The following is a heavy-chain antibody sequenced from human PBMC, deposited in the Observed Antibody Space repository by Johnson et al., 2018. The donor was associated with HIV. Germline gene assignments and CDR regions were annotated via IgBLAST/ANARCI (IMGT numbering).Heavy chain of an antibody. CDR2: IKQDGSEK. D-gene: IGHD2-8*02. V-gene: IGHV3-7*04. CDR1: GFTFSSYW. Sequence: EQLVESGGGVVQPGRSLRLSCATSGFTFSSYWMNWVRQAPGKGLEWVANIKQDGSEKYYVDSVKGRFTISRDNAKNSLFLQMTSLRAEDTAVYYCARGGTAYWDRVSAFDIWGQGTMVTVSS. J-gene: IGHJ3*02. CDR3: ARGGTAYWDRVSAFDI.